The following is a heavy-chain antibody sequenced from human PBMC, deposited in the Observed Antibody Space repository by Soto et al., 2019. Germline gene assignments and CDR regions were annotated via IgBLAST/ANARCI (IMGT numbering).Heavy chain of an antibody. D-gene: IGHD1-26*01. CDR1: GFTFTGHY. J-gene: IGHJ4*02. CDR2: INPNSGGT. V-gene: IGHV1-2*02. Sequence: ASVKVSCKASGFTFTGHYIHWVRQAPGQGLEWMGWINPNSGGTSYAQKFQGRVTMTRDTSITTAYMELSRLSSDDPAVYYCAKSGSSFRPSLGYFDYWGQGTLVTVSS. CDR3: AKSGSSFRPSLGYFDY.